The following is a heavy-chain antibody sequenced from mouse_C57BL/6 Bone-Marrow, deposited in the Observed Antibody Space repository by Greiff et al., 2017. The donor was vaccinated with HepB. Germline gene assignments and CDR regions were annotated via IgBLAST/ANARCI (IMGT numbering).Heavy chain of an antibody. Sequence: EVQLVESEGGLVQPGSSMKLSCTASGFTFSDYYMAWVRQVPEKGLEWVANINHDGSSTYYLDSLKSRFIISRDNAKNILYLQMSSLKSEDTATYYCARKGGFDYYAMDYWGQGTSVTVSS. CDR1: GFTFSDYY. CDR2: INHDGSST. J-gene: IGHJ4*01. V-gene: IGHV5-16*01. CDR3: ARKGGFDYYAMDY.